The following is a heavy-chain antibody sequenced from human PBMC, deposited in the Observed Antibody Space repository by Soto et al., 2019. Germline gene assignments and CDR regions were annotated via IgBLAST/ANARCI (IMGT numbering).Heavy chain of an antibody. CDR3: ARDQVGATGDY. J-gene: IGHJ4*02. CDR1: GYTFTSYG. Sequence: RASVKVSCKASGYTFTSYGISWVRQAPGQGLEWMGWISAYNDNINYAQMLQGRVTMTTDTSTSTAYMELRSLRSDDTAVYFCARDQVGATGDYWGQGTLVTVSS. D-gene: IGHD1-26*01. V-gene: IGHV1-18*01. CDR2: ISAYNDNI.